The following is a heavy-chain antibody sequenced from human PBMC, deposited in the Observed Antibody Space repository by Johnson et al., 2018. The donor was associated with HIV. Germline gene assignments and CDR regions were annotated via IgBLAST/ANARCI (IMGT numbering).Heavy chain of an antibody. CDR1: GFTFSRCA. Sequence: VQLVESGGGVVQPGRSLRLSCAASGFTFSRCAMHWVRQSPGKGLEWVAVISYDGNNKYYADAVKGRFTTSRDNSKNTLYLQMNSLRAEDTALYYCARVSGILLHAFDIWGQGTMVTISS. CDR3: ARVSGILLHAFDI. D-gene: IGHD2-15*01. J-gene: IGHJ3*02. V-gene: IGHV3-30-3*01. CDR2: ISYDGNNK.